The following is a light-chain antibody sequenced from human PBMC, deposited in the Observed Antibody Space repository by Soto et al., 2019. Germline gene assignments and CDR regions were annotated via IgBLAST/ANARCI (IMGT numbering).Light chain of an antibody. CDR2: GAS. CDR1: QSVNSY. Sequence: EIVMTQSPATLSVSPGERATLSCRASQSVNSYLAWYQQRPGQAPRLLIYGASTRATGVPARFSGSGSGTEFTLTISSLQSEDFAVYYCQRCNDWPLITFGQGTRLEAK. J-gene: IGKJ5*01. V-gene: IGKV3-15*01. CDR3: QRCNDWPLIT.